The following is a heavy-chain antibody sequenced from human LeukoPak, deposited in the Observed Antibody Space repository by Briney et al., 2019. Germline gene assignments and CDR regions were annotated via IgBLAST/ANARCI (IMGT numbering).Heavy chain of an antibody. CDR1: GYSISSGYY. Sequence: PSETLSLTCAVSGYSISSGYYWGWIRPPPGKGLEWIGSIYHSGSTYYNPSLKSRVTISVDTSKNQFSLKLSSATAADTAVYYCARHAPGVGGAFDIWGQGTMVTVSS. CDR2: IYHSGST. V-gene: IGHV4-38-2*01. CDR3: ARHAPGVGGAFDI. D-gene: IGHD3-16*01. J-gene: IGHJ3*02.